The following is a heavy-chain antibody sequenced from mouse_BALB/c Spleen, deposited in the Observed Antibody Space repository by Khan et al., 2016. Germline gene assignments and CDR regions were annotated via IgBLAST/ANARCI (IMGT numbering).Heavy chain of an antibody. CDR1: GFNIKDYY. Sequence: VQLKQSGAELVRSGASVKLSCTASGFNIKDYYMHWVKQRPEQGLEWIGWIDPENGDTEYAPKLQGKATMTAATSSNTAYLQLSSLTSEDTAVYYCNACEYNAMDYWGQGTSVTVSS. CDR3: NACEYNAMDY. CDR2: IDPENGDT. V-gene: IGHV14-4*02. J-gene: IGHJ4*01.